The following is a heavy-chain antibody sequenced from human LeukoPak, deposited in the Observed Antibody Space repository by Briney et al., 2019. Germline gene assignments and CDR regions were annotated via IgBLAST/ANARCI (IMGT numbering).Heavy chain of an antibody. J-gene: IGHJ4*02. V-gene: IGHV4-30-2*01. CDR2: IYHSGGT. CDR1: GGSISSGGYS. CDR3: ASSYYDTFDY. D-gene: IGHD3-9*01. Sequence: SETLSLTCAVSGGSISSGGYSWSWIRQPPGKGLEWIGYIYHSGGTYYNPSLKSRVTISVDRSKNQSSLKLSSVTAADTAVYYCASSYYDTFDYWGQGTLVTVSS.